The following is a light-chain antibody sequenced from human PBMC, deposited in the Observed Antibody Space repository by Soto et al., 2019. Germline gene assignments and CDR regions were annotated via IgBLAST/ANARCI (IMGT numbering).Light chain of an antibody. CDR3: QQYNSYPT. CDR1: QSISSW. CDR2: KAS. V-gene: IGKV1-5*03. J-gene: IGKJ1*01. Sequence: DIKMTQSPSTLSASVGDRVTITCRASQSISSWLAWYQQKPGKAPKLLIYKASSLESGVRSRFSGSESGTKFTLTISSVQDDDDASEYCQQYNSYPTFGQGNKVEIK.